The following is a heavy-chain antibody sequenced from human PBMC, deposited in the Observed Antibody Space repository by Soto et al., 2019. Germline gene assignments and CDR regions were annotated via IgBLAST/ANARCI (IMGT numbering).Heavy chain of an antibody. CDR1: GFTFSTYA. Sequence: QVQLVEFGGGVVQPGRSLRLSCAASGFTFSTYAMHWVRQAPGKGLEWVAVISYDGTNKYYADSVRGRFTISRDNSKNTLFMQMNRLRAEDTAVYYCAKDGGGYNYGYVMLDKYYYGMDVWGQGTTVTVSS. V-gene: IGHV3-30-3*01. D-gene: IGHD5-18*01. CDR3: AKDGGGYNYGYVMLDKYYYGMDV. CDR2: ISYDGTNK. J-gene: IGHJ6*02.